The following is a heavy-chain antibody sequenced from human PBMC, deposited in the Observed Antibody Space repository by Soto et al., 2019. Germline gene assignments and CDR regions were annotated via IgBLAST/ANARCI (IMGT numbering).Heavy chain of an antibody. Sequence: GASVEVCSEASGYAYTCKSSWWVHQAHGQGLEWMGWISAYNGNTNYAQKLQGRVTMTTDTSTSTAYMELRSLRSDDTAVYYCARKVGATIPGRFDPWGQGTLVTV. V-gene: IGHV1-18*01. J-gene: IGHJ5*02. CDR1: GYAYTCKS. CDR2: ISAYNGNT. D-gene: IGHD1-26*01. CDR3: ARKVGATIPGRFDP.